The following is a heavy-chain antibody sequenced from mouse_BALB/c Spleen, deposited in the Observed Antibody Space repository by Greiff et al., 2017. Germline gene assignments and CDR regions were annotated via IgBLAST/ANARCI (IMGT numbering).Heavy chain of an antibody. D-gene: IGHD3-1*01. CDR2: ISSGGSYT. J-gene: IGHJ2*01. CDR3: TREAGYDY. CDR1: GFTFSSYT. Sequence: EVQGVESGGGLVKPGGSLKLSCAASGFTFSSYTMSWVRQTPEKRLEWVATISSGGSYTYYPDSVKGRFTISRDNAKNTLYLQMSSLKSEDTAMYYCTREAGYDYWGQGTTLTVSS. V-gene: IGHV5-6-4*01.